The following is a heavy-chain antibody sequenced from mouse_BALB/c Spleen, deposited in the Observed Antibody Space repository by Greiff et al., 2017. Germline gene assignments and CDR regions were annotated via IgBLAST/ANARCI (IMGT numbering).Heavy chain of an antibody. D-gene: IGHD1-2*01. J-gene: IGHJ3*01. CDR2: IWAGGST. V-gene: IGHV2-9*02. CDR3: ARGCHTTATGFAY. CDR1: GFSLTSYG. Sequence: VQLVESGPGLVAPSQSLSITCTVSGFSLTSYGVHWVRQPPGKGLEWLGVIWAGGSTNYNSALMSRLSISKDNSKSQVFLKMNSLQTDDTAMYYCARGCHTTATGFAYWGQGTLVTVSA.